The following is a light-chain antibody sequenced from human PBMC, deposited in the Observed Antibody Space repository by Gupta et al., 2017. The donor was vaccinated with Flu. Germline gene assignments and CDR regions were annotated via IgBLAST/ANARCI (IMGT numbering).Light chain of an antibody. J-gene: IGLJ3*02. CDR2: DVS. V-gene: IGLV2-11*01. CDR3: SSYAGSNNWV. CDR1: SSDVGAYTY. Sequence: QSALTSPRSVSGSPGQSVTISCTGTSSDVGAYTYVSWYQQHTGKATKLILYDVSKRPSGVPDRFSASKSGKTASLNISGLQDEDEADYHCSSYAGSNNWVFGGGTKLTVL.